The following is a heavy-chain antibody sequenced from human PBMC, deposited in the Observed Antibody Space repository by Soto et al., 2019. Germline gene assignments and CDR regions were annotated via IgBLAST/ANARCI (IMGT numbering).Heavy chain of an antibody. J-gene: IGHJ4*02. D-gene: IGHD5-18*01. CDR2: ISYSGST. CDR1: GGSISSGSCC. Sequence: SETLSVTCTVAGGSISSGSCCWSWIRQPLGKGLEWIGFISYSGSTYYSLSLKSRVTISVDTSKNQFSLNLSFVTAADTAVYYCATMGTPATGLYYFDYWGQGTLVTVSS. V-gene: IGHV4-30-4*01. CDR3: ATMGTPATGLYYFDY.